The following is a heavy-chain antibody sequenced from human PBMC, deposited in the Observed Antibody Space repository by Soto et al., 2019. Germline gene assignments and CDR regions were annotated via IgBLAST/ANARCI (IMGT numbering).Heavy chain of an antibody. J-gene: IGHJ6*03. CDR1: GGSISSYY. Sequence: SETLSLTCTVSGGSISSYYWSWIRQPPGKGLEWIGYIYYSGSTNYNPSLKSRVTISVDTSKNQFSLKLSSVTAADTAVYYCAIQDLHVNMDVWGKGTTVTVSS. CDR2: IYYSGST. V-gene: IGHV4-59*01. CDR3: AIQDLHVNMDV.